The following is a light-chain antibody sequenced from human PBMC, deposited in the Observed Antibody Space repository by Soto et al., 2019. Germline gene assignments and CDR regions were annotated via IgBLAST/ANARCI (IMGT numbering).Light chain of an antibody. J-gene: IGLJ3*02. CDR3: QSYDSSLSGWV. V-gene: IGLV1-40*01. Sequence: QSVLTQPPSVSGAPGQRVTISCTGSSSNIGAGYDVHWYQQLPGTAPRLLIYGNNNRPSGVPERFSGSKSGTSASLAITGLRAEDEADYYCQSYDSSLSGWVFGGGTKLTVL. CDR2: GNN. CDR1: SSNIGAGYD.